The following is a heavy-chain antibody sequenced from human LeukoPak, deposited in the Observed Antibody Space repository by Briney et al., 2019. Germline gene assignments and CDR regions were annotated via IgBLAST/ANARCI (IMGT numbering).Heavy chain of an antibody. Sequence: GGSLRLSCAASEFTFSSYAMSWVRQAPGKGLEWVSAISGSGGSTYYADSVKGRFTISRDNSKNTLYLQMNSLRAEDTAVYYCAKRPIWSGYYYFDYWGQGTLVTVSS. D-gene: IGHD3-3*01. CDR1: EFTFSSYA. J-gene: IGHJ4*02. CDR3: AKRPIWSGYYYFDY. V-gene: IGHV3-23*01. CDR2: ISGSGGST.